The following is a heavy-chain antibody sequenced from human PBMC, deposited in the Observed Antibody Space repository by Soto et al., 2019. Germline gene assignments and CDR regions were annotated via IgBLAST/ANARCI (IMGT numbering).Heavy chain of an antibody. CDR2: INAGNGNT. D-gene: IGHD5-12*01. Sequence: QVQLVQSGAEVKKPGASVKVSCKASGYTFTSYAMHWVRQAPGQRLEWMGWINAGNGNTKYSQKFQGRVTITRDTSASTAYMELSSLRSEDTAVYYCARDEMATISGYYYGMDVWGQGTTVTVSS. V-gene: IGHV1-3*01. CDR3: ARDEMATISGYYYGMDV. CDR1: GYTFTSYA. J-gene: IGHJ6*02.